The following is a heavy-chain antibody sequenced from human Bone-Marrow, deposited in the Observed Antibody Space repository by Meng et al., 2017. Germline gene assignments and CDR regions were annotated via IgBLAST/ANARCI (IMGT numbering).Heavy chain of an antibody. CDR1: GCSISSSNW. D-gene: IGHD6-13*01. CDR3: ARVSLQATIAAAGVVRFDP. Sequence: QVQLQESGPGLVKPSGTLSLTCAVSGCSISSSNWWSWVRQPPGKGLEWIGEIYHSGSTNYNPSLKSRVTISVDKSKNQFSLKLSSVTAADTAVYYCARVSLQATIAAAGVVRFDPWGQGTLVTVSS. J-gene: IGHJ5*02. CDR2: IYHSGST. V-gene: IGHV4-4*02.